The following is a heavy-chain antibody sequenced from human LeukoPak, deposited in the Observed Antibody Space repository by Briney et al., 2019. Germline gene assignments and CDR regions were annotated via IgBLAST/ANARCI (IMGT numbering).Heavy chain of an antibody. Sequence: SETLSLTCAVYGGSFSGYYWSWIRQPPGKGLEWIGEINHSGSTNYNPSLKSRVTISVDTSKNQFSLKLSSVTAADTAVYYCARELRYFDERDAFDIWGQGTMVTVSS. J-gene: IGHJ3*02. CDR3: ARELRYFDERDAFDI. CDR1: GGSFSGYY. CDR2: INHSGST. D-gene: IGHD3-9*01. V-gene: IGHV4-34*01.